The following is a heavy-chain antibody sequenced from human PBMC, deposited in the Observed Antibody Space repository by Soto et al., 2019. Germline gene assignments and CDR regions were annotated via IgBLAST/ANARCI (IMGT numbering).Heavy chain of an antibody. CDR3: ARGSIVAVPAALSSYDDYTNYRFDS. V-gene: IGHV1-69*01. D-gene: IGHD2-15*01. J-gene: IGHJ4*02. CDR2: IIPMFAAT. Sequence: QVQLAQSGAEVRKPGSSVKVSCRASGGSFSDFAFSWVRQAPGQGLEWMGGIIPMFAATKYAQRFQGRVTITADASPRTVYLALSSLTSYDSAVYYCARGSIVAVPAALSSYDDYTNYRFDSWGQGTLVSVSS. CDR1: GGSFSDFA.